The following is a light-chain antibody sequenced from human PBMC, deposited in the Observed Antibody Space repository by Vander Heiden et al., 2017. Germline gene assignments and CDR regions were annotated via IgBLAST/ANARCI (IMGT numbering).Light chain of an antibody. CDR2: GAS. V-gene: IGKV3-20*01. CDR1: QSVSSSL. CDR3: QQDGSSPWT. Sequence: DIVLTQSPGTLSLSPGERATLSCRASQSVSSSLLAWYQQKPGQAPRLLTYGASTRATGIPDRFNGSGSGTDFTLTISRLEPEDFAVYYCQQDGSSPWTFGQGTKVEIK. J-gene: IGKJ1*01.